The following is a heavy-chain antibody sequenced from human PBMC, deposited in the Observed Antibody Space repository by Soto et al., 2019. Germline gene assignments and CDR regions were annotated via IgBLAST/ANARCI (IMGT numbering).Heavy chain of an antibody. CDR3: ARTEDIVLMVYAIPGAFDI. V-gene: IGHV4-31*03. J-gene: IGHJ3*02. CDR2: IYYSGST. D-gene: IGHD2-8*01. CDR1: GGSISSGGYY. Sequence: QVQLQESGPGLVKPSQTLSLTCTVSGGSISSGGYYWSWIRQHPGKGLEWIGYIYYSGSTYYNPSLKSRVTISVDTSKNQFSLKLSSVTAADTAVYYCARTEDIVLMVYAIPGAFDIWGQGTMVTVSS.